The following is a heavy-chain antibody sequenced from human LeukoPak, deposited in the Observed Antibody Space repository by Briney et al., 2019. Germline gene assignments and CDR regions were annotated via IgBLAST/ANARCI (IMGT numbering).Heavy chain of an antibody. CDR1: GFTFSSYS. D-gene: IGHD2-15*01. Sequence: AGGSLRLSCAASGFTFSSYSMNWVRQAPGKGLEWVSSISSSSSYIYYADSVKGRFTISRDNAKNSLYLQMNSLRAEDTAVYYCARFYCSGGSCYSFSDAFDIWGQGTMVTVSS. V-gene: IGHV3-21*01. CDR3: ARFYCSGGSCYSFSDAFDI. J-gene: IGHJ3*02. CDR2: ISSSSSYI.